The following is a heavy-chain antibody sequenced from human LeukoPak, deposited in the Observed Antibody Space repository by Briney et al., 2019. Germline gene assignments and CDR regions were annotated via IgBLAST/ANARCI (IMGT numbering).Heavy chain of an antibody. V-gene: IGHV3-23*01. Sequence: GGSLRLSCAASGFTFTNYAMSWVRQAAGKGLEWVSTISGNGVDTYYTDSVQGRFTIPRDNPKDTLYLQMNSLRVEDTAVYYCAKLYSSGRYYFDYWGQGTLVTVSS. D-gene: IGHD6-19*01. CDR3: AKLYSSGRYYFDY. CDR1: GFTFTNYA. CDR2: ISGNGVDT. J-gene: IGHJ4*02.